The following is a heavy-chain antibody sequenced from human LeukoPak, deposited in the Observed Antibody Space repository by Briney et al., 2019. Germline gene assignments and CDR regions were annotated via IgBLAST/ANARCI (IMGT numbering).Heavy chain of an antibody. V-gene: IGHV3-30*19. CDR1: GFTFSSYG. Sequence: PGGSLRLSCAASGFTFSSYGIHWVRQAPGKGLEWVAIISYDGSYTSYADSVKGRFTISRDNSKNTLYLQMNSLRAEDTAVYYCAKDSRLAGISFDYWGQGTLVTVSS. D-gene: IGHD3-10*01. CDR2: ISYDGSYT. CDR3: AKDSRLAGISFDY. J-gene: IGHJ4*02.